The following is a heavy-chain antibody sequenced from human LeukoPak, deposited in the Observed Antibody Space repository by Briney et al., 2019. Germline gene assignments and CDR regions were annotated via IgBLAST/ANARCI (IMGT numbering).Heavy chain of an antibody. V-gene: IGHV3-23*01. CDR1: GFTFSSYA. D-gene: IGHD2-15*01. J-gene: IGHJ4*02. CDR3: AKRSCSGGSSNFDY. Sequence: GGSLRLSCAASGFTFSSYAMSWVRQAPGKGLEWVSAISDIGAATNYADSVKGRLTISRDNSKNTLYLQMNSLRAEDTAVYYCAKRSCSGGSSNFDYWGQGTLVTVSS. CDR2: ISDIGAAT.